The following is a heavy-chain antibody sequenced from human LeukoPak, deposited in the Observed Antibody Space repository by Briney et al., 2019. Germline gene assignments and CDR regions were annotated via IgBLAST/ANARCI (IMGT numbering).Heavy chain of an antibody. J-gene: IGHJ4*02. CDR1: GGSFSGYY. CDR3: ARAGTYIVLVPAATPSYFDY. Sequence: SETLSLTCAVYGGSFSGYYWSWIRQPPGKGLEWIGEINHSGSTNYNPSLKSRVTISVDTSKNQFSLKLSPVTAADTAVYYCARAGTYIVLVPAATPSYFDYWGQGTLVTVSS. V-gene: IGHV4-34*01. D-gene: IGHD2-2*01. CDR2: INHSGST.